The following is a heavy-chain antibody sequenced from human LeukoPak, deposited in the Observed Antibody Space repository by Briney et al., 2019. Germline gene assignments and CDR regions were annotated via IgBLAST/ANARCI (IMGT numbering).Heavy chain of an antibody. CDR2: ISAYNGNT. CDR1: GYTFTIYG. Sequence: ASVKVSFKASGYTFTIYGISWVRQAPGQGLEWMGWISAYNGNTKNAQKVQGRVTMTTDTSTSTAYMELRSLRSDDTAVYYCARGYSDYDLDYWGQGTLVTVSS. V-gene: IGHV1-18*01. J-gene: IGHJ4*02. D-gene: IGHD5-12*01. CDR3: ARGYSDYDLDY.